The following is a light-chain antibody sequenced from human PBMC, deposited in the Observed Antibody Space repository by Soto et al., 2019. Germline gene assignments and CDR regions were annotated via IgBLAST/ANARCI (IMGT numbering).Light chain of an antibody. CDR3: ETWDSNTHWV. CDR1: SGHSSYI. J-gene: IGLJ3*02. V-gene: IGLV4-60*02. CDR2: VEASGSY. Sequence: QLVLTQSSSASASLGSSVKLTCTLSSGHSSYIIARHQQQPGKAPRYLMKVEASGSYNKGSGVPDRFSGSSSGADRYLTISNLQFEDEADYYCETWDSNTHWVFGGGTQLTVL.